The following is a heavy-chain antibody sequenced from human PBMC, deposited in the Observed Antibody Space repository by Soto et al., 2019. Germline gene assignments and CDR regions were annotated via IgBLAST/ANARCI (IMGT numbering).Heavy chain of an antibody. J-gene: IGHJ4*02. CDR3: AGDGPTTVTRFDY. CDR2: IYAGGDV. CDR1: GGSISGYF. Sequence: SETLSLTCTVSGGSISGYFWSWIRQPAGKGLEWIGRIYAGGDVNYNPSLKSRVTMSIDTSENQFSLKLSSVTAADTAVYFCAGDGPTTVTRFDYWGQGALVTVSS. V-gene: IGHV4-4*07. D-gene: IGHD4-17*01.